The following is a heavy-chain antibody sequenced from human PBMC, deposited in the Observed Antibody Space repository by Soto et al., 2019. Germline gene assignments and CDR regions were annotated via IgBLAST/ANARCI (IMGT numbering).Heavy chain of an antibody. V-gene: IGHV1-69*01. CDR2: IIPIFGTA. CDR3: ARDKVGYYDSSGYYRVSVPPDYYYGMDV. CDR1: GGTFSSYA. Sequence: QVQLVQSGAEVKKPGSPVKVSCKASGGTFSSYAISWVRQAPGQGLEWRGGIIPIFGTANYAQKFQGRVTITADESTSTAYMELSSLRSEDTAVYYCARDKVGYYDSSGYYRVSVPPDYYYGMDVWGQGTTVTVSS. J-gene: IGHJ6*02. D-gene: IGHD3-22*01.